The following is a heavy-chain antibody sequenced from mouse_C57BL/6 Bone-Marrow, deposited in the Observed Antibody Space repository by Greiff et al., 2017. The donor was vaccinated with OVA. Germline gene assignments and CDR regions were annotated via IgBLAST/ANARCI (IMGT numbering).Heavy chain of an antibody. CDR3: ARRGYYDYDDWYFDV. CDR2: INPNNGGT. D-gene: IGHD2-4*01. J-gene: IGHJ1*03. V-gene: IGHV1-26*01. CDR1: GYTFTDYY. Sequence: EVQLQQSGPELVKPGASVKISCKASGYTFTDYYMNWVKQSHGKSLEWIGDINPNNGGTSYNQKFKGKATLTVDKSSSTAYMELRSLTSEDSAVYYCARRGYYDYDDWYFDVWGTGTTVTVSS.